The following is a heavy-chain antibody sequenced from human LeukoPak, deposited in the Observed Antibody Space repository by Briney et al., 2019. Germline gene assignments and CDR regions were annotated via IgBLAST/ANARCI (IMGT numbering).Heavy chain of an antibody. Sequence: NPSETLSLTCAVYGGSFSGYYWSWIRQPPVKGLEWIGEINHSGSTNYNPSLKSRVTISVDTSKNQFSLKLSSVTAADTAVYYCARFGSFGEIRGVITTFDYWGQGTLVTVSS. CDR3: ARFGSFGEIRGVITTFDY. CDR1: GGSFSGYY. D-gene: IGHD3-10*01. CDR2: INHSGST. V-gene: IGHV4-34*01. J-gene: IGHJ4*02.